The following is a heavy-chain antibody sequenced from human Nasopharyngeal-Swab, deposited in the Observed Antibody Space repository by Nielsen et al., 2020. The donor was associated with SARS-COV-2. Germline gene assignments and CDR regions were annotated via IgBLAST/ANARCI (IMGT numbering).Heavy chain of an antibody. V-gene: IGHV2-70*11. D-gene: IGHD3-10*01. Sequence: WIRQPPGKALEWLARIDWDDDKYYSTSLKARLTISKDTSKNQVVLTMTNMDPVDTATYYCARIILGSGSYHNLLGYYGMDVWGQGTTVTVSS. J-gene: IGHJ6*02. CDR2: IDWDDDK. CDR3: ARIILGSGSYHNLLGYYGMDV.